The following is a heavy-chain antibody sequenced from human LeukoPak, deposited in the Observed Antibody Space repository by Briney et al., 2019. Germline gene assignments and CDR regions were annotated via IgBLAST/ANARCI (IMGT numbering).Heavy chain of an antibody. D-gene: IGHD6-6*01. CDR2: IYTSGST. V-gene: IGHV4-4*07. Sequence: SVTLSLTCTVSGGSISSYYWSWIRQPAGKGLEWIVRIYTSGSTNYNPSLKSRVTISVDKSKNQFSLKLSSVTAADTAVYYCARESTIAARLYYYYMDVWGKGTTVTVSS. J-gene: IGHJ6*03. CDR3: ARESTIAARLYYYYMDV. CDR1: GGSISSYY.